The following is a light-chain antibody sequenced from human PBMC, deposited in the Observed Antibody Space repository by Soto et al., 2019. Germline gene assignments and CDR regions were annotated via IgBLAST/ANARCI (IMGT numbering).Light chain of an antibody. Sequence: EIVLTQSPATLSVSPGERATLSCRASQSVSSNLAWYQQRPGLPPRLLIYGASTRASGIPARFSGSGSETEFTLTISSLQSEDFATYYCKQYNNGPRTFGQGTKVEIK. CDR1: QSVSSN. CDR3: KQYNNGPRT. J-gene: IGKJ1*01. CDR2: GAS. V-gene: IGKV3D-15*01.